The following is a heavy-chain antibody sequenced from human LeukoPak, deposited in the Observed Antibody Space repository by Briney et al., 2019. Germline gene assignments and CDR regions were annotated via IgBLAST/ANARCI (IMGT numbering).Heavy chain of an antibody. CDR3: AKRGVVIRVILVGFHKEAYYFDS. V-gene: IGHV3-23*01. J-gene: IGHJ4*02. D-gene: IGHD3-22*01. Sequence: GGSLRLSCAVSGITLSNYGMSWVRQAPGKGLEWVAGISGSGGRTNYAASVKGRFTISRDNPKNTLYLQINSLRPEDTAVYFCAKRGVVIRVILVGFHKEAYYFDSWGQRALVTVSS. CDR2: ISGSGGRT. CDR1: GITLSNYG.